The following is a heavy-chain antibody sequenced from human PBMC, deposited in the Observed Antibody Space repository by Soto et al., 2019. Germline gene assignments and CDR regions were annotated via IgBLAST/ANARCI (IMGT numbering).Heavy chain of an antibody. D-gene: IGHD6-19*01. CDR2: ISGYSGHT. Sequence: QVQLVQSGAEVKKPGASVKVSCKASGYTFTSYSLSWVRQAPGQGLEWLGWISGYSGHTNNGQNFQGRVTMTKDTASSTGYMEMRSLRSDDTAIYYCARVGMSNGWTFDTWGQGTLVTVSS. V-gene: IGHV1-18*04. CDR3: ARVGMSNGWTFDT. CDR1: GYTFTSYS. J-gene: IGHJ4*02.